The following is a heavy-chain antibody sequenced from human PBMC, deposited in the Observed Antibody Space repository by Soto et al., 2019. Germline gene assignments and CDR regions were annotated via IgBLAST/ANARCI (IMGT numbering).Heavy chain of an antibody. CDR1: GYTFTSYG. Sequence: QVQLVQSGAEMKKPGALVKVSCKASGYTFTSYGISWVRQAPGQGLDWMGWISAYNGNTKYAQDLQGRVTMTTDTSASTAYMGLSSLRSDDTAVYYCARFSGGSYNTYYFYYGMDVWGQGTTVTVSS. CDR2: ISAYNGNT. V-gene: IGHV1-18*01. J-gene: IGHJ6*02. CDR3: ARFSGGSYNTYYFYYGMDV. D-gene: IGHD2-15*01.